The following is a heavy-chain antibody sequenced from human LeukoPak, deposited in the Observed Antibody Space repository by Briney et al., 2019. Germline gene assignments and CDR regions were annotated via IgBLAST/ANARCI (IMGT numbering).Heavy chain of an antibody. CDR3: ARGGVVVVPAVWFDP. CDR2: INHSGST. D-gene: IGHD2-2*01. Sequence: SETLSLTCAVYGGSFSGYYWSWIRQPPGKGLEWIGEINHSGSTNYNPSLKSRATISVDTSKNQFSLKLSSVTAADTAVYYCARGGVVVVPAVWFDPWGQGTLVTVSS. CDR1: GGSFSGYY. V-gene: IGHV4-34*01. J-gene: IGHJ5*02.